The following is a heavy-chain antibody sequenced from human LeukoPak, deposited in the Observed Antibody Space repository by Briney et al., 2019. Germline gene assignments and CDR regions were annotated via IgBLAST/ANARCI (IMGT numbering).Heavy chain of an antibody. D-gene: IGHD2-15*01. CDR2: ISGSGGST. Sequence: GGSLRLSCAASGFTFSSYAMSWVRQAPGKGLEWVSAISGSGGSTYYADSVKGRFTISRDNSKNTLYLQMNSVRAEDTAVYHCASLEVVATGYFDYWGQGTLVTVSS. J-gene: IGHJ4*02. CDR3: ASLEVVATGYFDY. V-gene: IGHV3-23*01. CDR1: GFTFSSYA.